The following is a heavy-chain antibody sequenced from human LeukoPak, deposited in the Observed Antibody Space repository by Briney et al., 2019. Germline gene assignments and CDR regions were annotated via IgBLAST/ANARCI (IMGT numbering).Heavy chain of an antibody. CDR1: GFTFSSYG. CDR2: IRYDGSNK. D-gene: IGHD3-22*01. Sequence: GGSLRLSCAASGFTFSSYGMHWVCQAPGRGLEWVAFIRYDGSNKYYADSVKGRFTISRDNSKNTLYLQMNSLRAEDTAVYYCAKDLYYYDSSGSHYFDYWGQGTLVTVSS. V-gene: IGHV3-30*02. J-gene: IGHJ4*02. CDR3: AKDLYYYDSSGSHYFDY.